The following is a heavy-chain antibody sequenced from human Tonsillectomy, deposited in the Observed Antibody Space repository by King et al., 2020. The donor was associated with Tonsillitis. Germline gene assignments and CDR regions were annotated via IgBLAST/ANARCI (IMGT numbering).Heavy chain of an antibody. CDR3: ASPGGTFDI. V-gene: IGHV3-33*01. D-gene: IGHD1-1*01. J-gene: IGHJ3*02. Sequence: VQLVQSGGGVVQPGMFLRLSCAASGFTFSSYGMHWVRQAPGKGLEWVAVIWYDGSNKYYADSVKGRFTISRDNSKNTLYLQMNSLRAEDTAVYYCASPGGTFDIWGQGTMVTVSS. CDR1: GFTFSSYG. CDR2: IWYDGSNK.